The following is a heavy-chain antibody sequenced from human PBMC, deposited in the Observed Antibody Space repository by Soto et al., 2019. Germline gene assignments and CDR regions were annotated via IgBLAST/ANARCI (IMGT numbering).Heavy chain of an antibody. D-gene: IGHD5-12*01. Sequence: QVQLVQSGAEVKKPGASVKVSCKASGYTFTSYDINWVRQATGQGREWMGWMNPNSGNTGYAQKFQGRVTMTRNTTISAAYMEVSSLRSEDTAVYYCARSYRRGGYSGYHPLDYWGQGTLVTVSS. CDR3: ARSYRRGGYSGYHPLDY. J-gene: IGHJ4*02. CDR2: MNPNSGNT. CDR1: GYTFTSYD. V-gene: IGHV1-8*01.